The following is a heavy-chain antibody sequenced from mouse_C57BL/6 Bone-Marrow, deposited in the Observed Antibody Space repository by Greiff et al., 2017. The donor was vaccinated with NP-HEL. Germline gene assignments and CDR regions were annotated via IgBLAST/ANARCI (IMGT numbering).Heavy chain of an antibody. Sequence: EVQVVESGGGLVKPGGSLKLSCAASGFTFSSYAMSWVRQTPEKRLEWVATISDGGSYTYYPDNVKGRFTISRDNAKNNLYLQMSHLKSEDTAMYYCARVEGWLLLDYWGQGTTLTVSS. CDR2: ISDGGSYT. V-gene: IGHV5-4*01. D-gene: IGHD2-3*01. CDR1: GFTFSSYA. J-gene: IGHJ2*01. CDR3: ARVEGWLLLDY.